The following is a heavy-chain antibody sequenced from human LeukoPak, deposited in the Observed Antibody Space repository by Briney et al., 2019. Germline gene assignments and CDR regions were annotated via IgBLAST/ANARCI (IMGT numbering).Heavy chain of an antibody. V-gene: IGHV3-15*01. D-gene: IGHD3-22*01. CDR2: IKSKTDGGTT. J-gene: IGHJ4*02. CDR3: TTIGYYYDSSGYDYFDY. Sequence: GGSLRLSCAASGFTFSNARMSWVRQAPGKGLEWVGRIKSKTDGGTTDYAAPVKGRFTISRDDSKNTLYLQMNSLKTEDTAVYYCTTIGYYYDSSGYDYFDYWGQGTLVTVSS. CDR1: GFTFSNAR.